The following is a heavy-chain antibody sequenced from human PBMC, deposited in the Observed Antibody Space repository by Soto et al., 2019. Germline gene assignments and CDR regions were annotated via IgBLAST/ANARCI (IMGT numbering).Heavy chain of an antibody. CDR2: IYYSGST. Sequence: PSETLSLTCTVSGGSISSYYWSWIRQPPGKGLEWIGYIYYSGSTNYNPSLKSRVTISVDTSKNQFSLKLSSVTAADTAVYYCARHAHCSSTSCYPMTWYMDVWGKGTTVTVSS. D-gene: IGHD2-2*01. V-gene: IGHV4-59*08. J-gene: IGHJ6*03. CDR1: GGSISSYY. CDR3: ARHAHCSSTSCYPMTWYMDV.